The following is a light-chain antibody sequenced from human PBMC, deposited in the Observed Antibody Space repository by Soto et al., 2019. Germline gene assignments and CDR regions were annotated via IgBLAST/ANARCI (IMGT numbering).Light chain of an antibody. CDR2: GNI. CDR1: SSNIGAEYD. V-gene: IGLV1-40*01. CDR3: QSYDSTLSARYV. J-gene: IGLJ1*01. Sequence: QSVVTQPPSVSGAPGQRVAISCTGSSSNIGAEYDVHWYQQLPGTAPKRLIFGNINRPSGVPDRFSGSKSGTSASLAITGLQAEDEGDYYCQSYDSTLSARYVFGTGTKVTVL.